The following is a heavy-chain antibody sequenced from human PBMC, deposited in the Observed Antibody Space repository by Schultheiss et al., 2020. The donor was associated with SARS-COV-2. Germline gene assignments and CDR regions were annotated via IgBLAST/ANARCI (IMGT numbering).Heavy chain of an antibody. CDR2: IYHSGST. CDR3: ASSRAAEKLYYYYYYGMDV. J-gene: IGHJ6*02. Sequence: SETLSLTCTVSGGSISSYSWSWIRQPPGKGLEWIGYIYHSGSTYYIPSLKSRVNISVDRSKNQFSLKLSSVTAADTAVYYCASSRAAEKLYYYYYYGMDVWGQGTTVTVSS. CDR1: GGSISSYS. V-gene: IGHV4-59*04. D-gene: IGHD2/OR15-2a*01.